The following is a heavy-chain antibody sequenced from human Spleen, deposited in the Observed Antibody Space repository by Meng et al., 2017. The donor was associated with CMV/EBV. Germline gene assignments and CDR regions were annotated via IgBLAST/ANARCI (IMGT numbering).Heavy chain of an antibody. CDR2: ISVYNGNT. CDR1: GGTFSSYA. D-gene: IGHD1-20*01. Sequence: ASVKVSCKASGGTFSSYAISWVRQAPGQGLEWVGWISVYNGNTNYAQKFQGRVTMTTDTSTSTAYMELRSLTAHDTAMYYCARDAVITGTTYYYGMDAWGQGTTVTVSS. J-gene: IGHJ6*02. V-gene: IGHV1-18*01. CDR3: ARDAVITGTTYYYGMDA.